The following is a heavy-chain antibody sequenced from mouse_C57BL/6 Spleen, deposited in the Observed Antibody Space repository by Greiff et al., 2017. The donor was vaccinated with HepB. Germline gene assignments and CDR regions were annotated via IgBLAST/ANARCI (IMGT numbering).Heavy chain of an antibody. J-gene: IGHJ1*03. D-gene: IGHD1-1*01. CDR1: GFTFSSYA. CDR3: ARGYYGSSWYFDV. CDR2: ISDGGSYT. V-gene: IGHV5-4*01. Sequence: EVQVVESGGGLVKPGGSLKLSCAASGFTFSSYAMSWVRQTPEKRLEWVATISDGGSYTYYPDNVKGRFTISRDNAKNNLYLQMSHLKSEDTAMYYCARGYYGSSWYFDVWGTGTTVTVSS.